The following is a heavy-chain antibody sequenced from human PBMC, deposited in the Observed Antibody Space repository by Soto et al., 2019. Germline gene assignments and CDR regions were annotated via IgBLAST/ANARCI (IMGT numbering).Heavy chain of an antibody. CDR2: IYPDDSDT. V-gene: IGHV5-51*01. Sequence: EECQNASYRVSGYSFTTYWIGWVLQMPVERLEWFVIIYPDDSDTRYSPSFQGQVTISADKASSTAYLQWSSLKASATAMYDCARRVGYSSGGRCYSFDYWGQGTLVTV. J-gene: IGHJ4*01. D-gene: IGHD2-15*01. CDR3: ARRVGYSSGGRCYSFDY. CDR1: GYSFTTYW.